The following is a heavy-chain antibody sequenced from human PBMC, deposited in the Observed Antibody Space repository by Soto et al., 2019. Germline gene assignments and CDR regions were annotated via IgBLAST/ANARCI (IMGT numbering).Heavy chain of an antibody. Sequence: EVQLVESGGGLVKPGGSLRLSCAASGFTFSNAWMSWVRQAPGKGLEWVGRIKSKTDGGTTDYAAPVKGRFTISRDDSKITLYLQMNSLKAEDTAVYYCTSPPYYIWGSYRYRDGDYWGQGTLVTVSS. CDR2: IKSKTDGGTT. V-gene: IGHV3-15*01. CDR1: GFTFSNAW. J-gene: IGHJ4*02. CDR3: TSPPYYIWGSYRYRDGDY. D-gene: IGHD3-16*02.